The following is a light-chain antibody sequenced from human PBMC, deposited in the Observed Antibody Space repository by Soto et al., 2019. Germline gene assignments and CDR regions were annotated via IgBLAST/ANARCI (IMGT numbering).Light chain of an antibody. CDR3: CLYAVTFYV. CDR1: SSDVGTYDF. V-gene: IGLV2-11*01. J-gene: IGLJ1*01. CDR2: DVS. Sequence: QSVLTQPRSVSGSPGQSVTISCTGTSSDVGTYDFVSWYQQHPGKAPRLMIFDVSERPSAVPDRFSGSKSGNTASLTISGLQAEDEDDYYCCLYAVTFYVFGTGTKVTVL.